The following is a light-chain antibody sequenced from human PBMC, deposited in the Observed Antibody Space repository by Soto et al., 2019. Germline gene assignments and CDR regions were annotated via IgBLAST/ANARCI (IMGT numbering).Light chain of an antibody. Sequence: EIVLTQSPGTLSLSPGERATLSCRASQSVTSNYLAWYQQKHGQAPRLLIYGASSRASGIPDRFSGSGSGTDFTLTISRLEPEDFAVYYCQQFNTSPMYTFGQGTKVEIK. CDR3: QQFNTSPMYT. V-gene: IGKV3-20*01. CDR1: QSVTSNY. J-gene: IGKJ2*01. CDR2: GAS.